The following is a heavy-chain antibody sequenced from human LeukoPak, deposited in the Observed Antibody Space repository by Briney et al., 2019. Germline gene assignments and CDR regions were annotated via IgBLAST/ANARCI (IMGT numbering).Heavy chain of an antibody. J-gene: IGHJ3*02. V-gene: IGHV4-39*01. Sequence: PSETLSLTCTVSGGSISISSYYWGWIRQPPGKGLEWIGSIYYSGSTYYNPSLKRRVTISVETSKNQFSLKLSSVTDADTAVYYCARSHYYDSSDAFDIWGQGTMVTVSS. CDR3: ARSHYYDSSDAFDI. D-gene: IGHD3-22*01. CDR2: IYYSGST. CDR1: GGSISISSYY.